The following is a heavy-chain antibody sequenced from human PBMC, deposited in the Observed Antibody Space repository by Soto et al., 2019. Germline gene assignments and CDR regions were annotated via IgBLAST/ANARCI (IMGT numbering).Heavy chain of an antibody. Sequence: PGGSLRLSCAASGFTFSSYAMHWVRQAPGKGLEWVAVISYDGSNKYYADSVKGRFTISRDNSKNTLYLQTNSLRAEDTAVYYCARARAVAGLFFDYWGQGTLVTVSS. CDR1: GFTFSSYA. CDR2: ISYDGSNK. V-gene: IGHV3-30-3*01. J-gene: IGHJ4*02. D-gene: IGHD6-19*01. CDR3: ARARAVAGLFFDY.